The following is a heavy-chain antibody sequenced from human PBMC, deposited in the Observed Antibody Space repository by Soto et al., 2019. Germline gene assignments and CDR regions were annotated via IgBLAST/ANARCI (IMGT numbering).Heavy chain of an antibody. D-gene: IGHD3-10*01. V-gene: IGHV4-59*08. CDR3: ARRWGGTFDI. J-gene: IGHJ3*02. Sequence: QVQLQESGPGLVKPSETLSLTCTVSGGSISNYYWSWIRQPPGKGLEWIGYIYYSGSTNYNTSLKRRTTTPVDTSKNQSSLKLSSVTAADAAVYYCARRWGGTFDIWGQGTMVTVSS. CDR2: IYYSGST. CDR1: GGSISNYY.